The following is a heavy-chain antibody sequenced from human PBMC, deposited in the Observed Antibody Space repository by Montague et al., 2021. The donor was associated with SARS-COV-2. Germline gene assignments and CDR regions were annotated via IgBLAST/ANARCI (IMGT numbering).Heavy chain of an antibody. D-gene: IGHD2-15*01. CDR2: IYYSGST. CDR1: GGSISSYY. V-gene: IGHV4-59*13. CDR3: ARVAWVVAAAPLNYYGMDV. Sequence: SETLSLTCTVSGGSISSYYWSWIRQPPGKGLEWIGYIYYSGSTNYNPSLKSRVTISVDTSKNQFSLKLSSVTAADTAVYYCARVAWVVAAAPLNYYGMDVWGQGTTVTVSS. J-gene: IGHJ6*02.